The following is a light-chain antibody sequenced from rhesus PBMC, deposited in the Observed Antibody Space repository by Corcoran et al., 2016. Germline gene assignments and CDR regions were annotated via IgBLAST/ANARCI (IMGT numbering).Light chain of an antibody. CDR3: QQYSSRPWT. V-gene: IGKV1-21*01. J-gene: IGKJ1*01. Sequence: DIQMTQSPSSLSASVGNRVTITCRVIQDSSSWLAWYQQKQGKAPKLLIYKASTLQSGVPSRFSGSGSGTEFTITISSLQPEDFATYYGQQYSSRPWTFGQGTKVEIK. CDR2: KAS. CDR1: QDSSSW.